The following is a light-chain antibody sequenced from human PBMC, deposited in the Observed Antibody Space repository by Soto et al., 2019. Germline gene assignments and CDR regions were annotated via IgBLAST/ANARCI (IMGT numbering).Light chain of an antibody. Sequence: DIHLSQTPSSLSASVGYRFTITCRASQSIKTYLNWYQQKPGKAPKLLIYDASSLESGVPSRFSGSGSGTDFTLTIRSLQHEDFATYYCQQSRAFGQGTKVDIK. V-gene: IGKV1-39*01. CDR2: DAS. CDR3: QQSRA. CDR1: QSIKTY. J-gene: IGKJ1*01.